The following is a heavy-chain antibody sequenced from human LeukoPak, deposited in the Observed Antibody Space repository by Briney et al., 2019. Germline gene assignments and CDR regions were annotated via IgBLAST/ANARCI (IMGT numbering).Heavy chain of an antibody. CDR1: GFTFSDYY. Sequence: GGSLRLSCAASGFTFSDYYMSWIRQTPVKGPEWLSYITSSGTNIYYADSVKGRFTVSRDNAKNSLYLQMNSLRAEDTAVYYCARDRRITIFGRGYGMDVWGQGTTVTVSS. CDR2: ITSSGTNI. J-gene: IGHJ6*02. D-gene: IGHD3-3*01. CDR3: ARDRRITIFGRGYGMDV. V-gene: IGHV3-11*04.